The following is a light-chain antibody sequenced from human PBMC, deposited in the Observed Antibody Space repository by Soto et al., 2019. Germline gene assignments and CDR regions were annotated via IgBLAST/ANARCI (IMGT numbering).Light chain of an antibody. CDR1: QSVTSN. J-gene: IGKJ4*01. CDR2: DAS. CDR3: QQYNKWPPT. Sequence: EIVMTQSPATLSVSPGERATLFCRASQSVTSNLVWYQQKPGQAPRLLMYDASTRATGIPAKFSGSGSGTEFTLTISSLQSEDFVVYYCQQYNKWPPTFGGGTKVEIK. V-gene: IGKV3-15*01.